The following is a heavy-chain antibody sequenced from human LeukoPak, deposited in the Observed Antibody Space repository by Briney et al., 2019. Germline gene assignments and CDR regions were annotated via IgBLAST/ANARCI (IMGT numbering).Heavy chain of an antibody. D-gene: IGHD6-19*01. CDR3: AREQWLDR. J-gene: IGHJ5*02. CDR1: GFSFSSYA. Sequence: PGGSLRLSCAASGFSFSSYAMSWVRQAPGKGLEWVSAISKSGDSTFYADSVKGRFTISRDNAKNSLYLQMNSLRAEDTAVYYCAREQWLDRWGQGTLVTVSS. V-gene: IGHV3-23*01. CDR2: ISKSGDST.